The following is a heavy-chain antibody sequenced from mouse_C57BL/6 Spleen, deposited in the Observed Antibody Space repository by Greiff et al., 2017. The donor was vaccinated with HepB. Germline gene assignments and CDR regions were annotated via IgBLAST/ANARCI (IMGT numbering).Heavy chain of an antibody. V-gene: IGHV1-82*01. D-gene: IGHD2-4*01. CDR3: ARDDYDVTFAY. CDR2: IYPGDGDT. CDR1: GYAFSSSW. Sequence: VQLQQSGPELVKPGASVKISCKASGYAFSSSWMNWVKQRPGKGLEWIGRIYPGDGDTNYNGKFKGKATLTADKSSSTAYMQLSSLTSEDSAVYFCARDDYDVTFAYWGQGTLVTVSA. J-gene: IGHJ3*01.